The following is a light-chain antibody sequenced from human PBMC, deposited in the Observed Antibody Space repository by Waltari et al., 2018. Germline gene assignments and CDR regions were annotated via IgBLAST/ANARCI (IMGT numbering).Light chain of an antibody. CDR1: QSISSTY. V-gene: IGKV3-20*01. J-gene: IGKJ2*01. CDR3: QQGGGPLRFT. Sequence: EIVLTQSPGTLSLSPGERATLSCRASQSISSTYLAWYQQKPGQAPRLLIYGASRRATGIPDRFSGSGSGTDFTLSISRLEPEDSAVYYCQQGGGPLRFTFGQGTTLEIK. CDR2: GAS.